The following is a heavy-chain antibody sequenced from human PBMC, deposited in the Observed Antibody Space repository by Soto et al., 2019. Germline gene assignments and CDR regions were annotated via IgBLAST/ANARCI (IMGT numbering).Heavy chain of an antibody. D-gene: IGHD3-10*01. Sequence: LRLSCAASGFTFSSYSMNWVRQAPGKGLEWVSSISSSSSYIYYADSVKGRFTISRDNAKNSLCLQMNSLRAEDTAVYYCARGGRWFGELLRYYYYGMDVWGQGTTVTVSS. CDR2: ISSSSSYI. J-gene: IGHJ6*02. CDR3: ARGGRWFGELLRYYYYGMDV. CDR1: GFTFSSYS. V-gene: IGHV3-21*01.